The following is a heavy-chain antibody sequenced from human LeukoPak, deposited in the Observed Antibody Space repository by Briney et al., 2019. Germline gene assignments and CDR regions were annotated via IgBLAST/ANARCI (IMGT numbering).Heavy chain of an antibody. J-gene: IGHJ4*02. V-gene: IGHV3-21*01. CDR3: ARDNWNGDGLDY. CDR2: ISSSSSYI. D-gene: IGHD1-1*01. CDR1: GFTFSSYS. Sequence: GGSLRLSCAASGFTFSSYSMNWVRQAPGKGLEWVSSISSSSSYIYYADSVKGRFTISRDNAKNSLYLQMNSLRAEDTAVYYCARDNWNGDGLDYWGQGTLVTVSS.